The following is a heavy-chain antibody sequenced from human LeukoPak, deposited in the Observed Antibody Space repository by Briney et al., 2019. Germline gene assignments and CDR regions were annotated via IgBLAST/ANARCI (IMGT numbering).Heavy chain of an antibody. V-gene: IGHV3-15*01. CDR2: IKSKTDGGTT. CDR3: TSHPACTNGVCRDY. CDR1: GFTFSNAW. D-gene: IGHD2-8*01. Sequence: GGSLRLSCAASGFTFSNAWMSWVRQAPGKGLEWDDRIKSKTDGGTTDYAAPVKGRFTISRDDSENTLYLQMNSLKTEDTAVYYCTSHPACTNGVCRDYWGQGTLVTVSS. J-gene: IGHJ4*02.